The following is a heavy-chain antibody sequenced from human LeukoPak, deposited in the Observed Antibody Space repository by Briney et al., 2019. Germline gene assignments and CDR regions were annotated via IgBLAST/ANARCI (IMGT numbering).Heavy chain of an antibody. J-gene: IGHJ4*02. CDR1: GLTFSSYG. CDR3: ATNMIVVIPRYYFDY. Sequence: GGSLRLSCAVSGLTFSSYGMHWVRQAPGKGLEWVAFIRYDGNNKYYADSVKGRFTISRDNSKNTLYLQMNSLRAEDTAVYYCATNMIVVIPRYYFDYWGQGTLVTVSS. D-gene: IGHD3-22*01. V-gene: IGHV3-30*02. CDR2: IRYDGNNK.